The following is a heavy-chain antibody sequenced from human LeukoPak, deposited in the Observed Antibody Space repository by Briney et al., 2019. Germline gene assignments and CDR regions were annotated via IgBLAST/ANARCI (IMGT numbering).Heavy chain of an antibody. CDR2: IIPILGIA. J-gene: IGHJ5*02. CDR1: GGTFSSYA. V-gene: IGHV1-69*04. Sequence: SVKVSCKASGGTFSSYAISWVRQAPGQGLEWMGRIIPILGIANYAQKFQGRVTITADKSTSTAYMELSSLRSEDTAVYYCVVYYDSSYIDPWGQGTLVTVSS. CDR3: VVYYDSSYIDP. D-gene: IGHD3-22*01.